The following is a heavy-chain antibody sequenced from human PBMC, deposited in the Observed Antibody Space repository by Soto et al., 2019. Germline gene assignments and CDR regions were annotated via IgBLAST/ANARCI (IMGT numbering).Heavy chain of an antibody. CDR3: ARGYYYASGSSFPY. CDR2: INQSGAT. D-gene: IGHD3-10*01. J-gene: IGHJ4*02. Sequence: QLQQWGAGLLKPSETLSLTCAVYKGSFIKYYWNWIRQSPGKGLEWIGEINQSGATNYNPSLKSRVTISVDTSKNQFSLKLKSLTAADTAVYYCARGYYYASGSSFPYWGQGTLVTVSS. CDR1: KGSFIKYY. V-gene: IGHV4-34*01.